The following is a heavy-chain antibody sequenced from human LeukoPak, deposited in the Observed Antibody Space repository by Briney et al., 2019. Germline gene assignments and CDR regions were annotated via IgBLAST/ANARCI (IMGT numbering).Heavy chain of an antibody. CDR3: ASPSSGWSDAFDI. D-gene: IGHD6-19*01. Sequence: ASVKVSCKASGYTFTSYGISWVRQAPGQGLEWMGWISAYNGNTNYAQKLQGRVTMTTDTSASTAYMELRSLRSDDTAVYYCASPSSGWSDAFDIWGQGTMVTVPS. CDR1: GYTFTSYG. CDR2: ISAYNGNT. J-gene: IGHJ3*02. V-gene: IGHV1-18*01.